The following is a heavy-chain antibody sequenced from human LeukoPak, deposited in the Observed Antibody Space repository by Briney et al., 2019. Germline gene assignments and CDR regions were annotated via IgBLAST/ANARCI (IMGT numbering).Heavy chain of an antibody. CDR3: ARDRSVVVVAATHGWFDP. CDR2: IIPFFGTA. J-gene: IGHJ5*02. CDR1: GGTFSSYA. Sequence: ASVKVSCTASGGTFSSYAISWVRQAPGQGLEWMGRIIPFFGTANYAQKFQGRVTITTDESTSTAYMELSSLRSEDTAVYYCARDRSVVVVAATHGWFDPWGQGTLVTVSS. V-gene: IGHV1-69*05. D-gene: IGHD2-15*01.